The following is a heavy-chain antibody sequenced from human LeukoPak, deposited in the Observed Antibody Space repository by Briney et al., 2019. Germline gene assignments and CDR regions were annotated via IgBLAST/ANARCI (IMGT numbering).Heavy chain of an antibody. J-gene: IGHJ6*03. CDR3: ARLGRSYSSGWYYYYYYMDV. D-gene: IGHD6-19*01. CDR2: IYYSGST. CDR1: GGSISSSSYY. Sequence: PSETLSLTCTVSGGSISSSSYYWGWIRQPPGKGLEWIGSIYYSGSTYYNPSLKSRVTISVDTSKNQFSLKLSSVTAADTAVYYCARLGRSYSSGWYYYYYYMDVWGEGTTVTISS. V-gene: IGHV4-39*01.